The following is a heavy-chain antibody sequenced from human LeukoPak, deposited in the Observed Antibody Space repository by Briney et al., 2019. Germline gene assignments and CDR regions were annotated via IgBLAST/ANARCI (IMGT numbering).Heavy chain of an antibody. CDR1: GFTFSGHW. D-gene: IGHD6-13*01. J-gene: IGHJ4*02. V-gene: IGHV3-7*01. CDR3: ARELGQLVDY. CDR2: IKADGSEK. Sequence: PGGSLTLSCVASGFTFSGHWMSWVRQAPGKGLEWVGQIKADGSEKYYVASVRGRFTISRDNAENSLSLEKNSLRAEDTAVYYCARELGQLVDYWVQGTMVSVSS.